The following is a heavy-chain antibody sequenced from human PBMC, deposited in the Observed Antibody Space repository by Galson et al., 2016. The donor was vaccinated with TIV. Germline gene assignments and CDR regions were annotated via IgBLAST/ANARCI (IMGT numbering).Heavy chain of an antibody. CDR1: GGTLNNYA. V-gene: IGHV1-69*13. D-gene: IGHD3-16*01. CDR2: VLPISSTT. Sequence: SVKVSCKASGGTLNNYAVNWVRLAPGQGLEWMGGVLPISSTTNYAQKLQGRVTITADAFSSTVFMELNSLTSGDTAVNFCAREIPCGGTCYFFDDWGQGTPVTVSS. CDR3: AREIPCGGTCYFFDD. J-gene: IGHJ4*02.